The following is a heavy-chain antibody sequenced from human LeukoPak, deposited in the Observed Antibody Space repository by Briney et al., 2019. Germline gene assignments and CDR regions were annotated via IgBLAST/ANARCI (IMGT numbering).Heavy chain of an antibody. CDR1: GFTYSSYG. J-gene: IGHJ3*02. CDR2: ISGSGSGT. V-gene: IGHV3-23*01. D-gene: IGHD1-26*01. CDR3: AKGSREWELLDAFDI. Sequence: SGGSLRLSCAASGFTYSSYGMTWVRQAPGKGLEWVSGISGSGSGTDYADSVKGRFTISRDNAKNTLYLQMNSLRAEDTAAYYCAKGSREWELLDAFDIWGQGTMVTVSS.